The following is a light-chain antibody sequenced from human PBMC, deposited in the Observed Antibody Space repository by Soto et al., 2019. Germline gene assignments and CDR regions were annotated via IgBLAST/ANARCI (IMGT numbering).Light chain of an antibody. CDR3: QQYNSYVT. J-gene: IGKJ4*01. Sequence: DIQMTQSPSTLSASVGDRVTITCRASQTINSWLAWYQQKPGTAPKLLIYKASSLQDGVPPRFSGSGSGTXXTXXXTGLQPDDFATYFCQQYNSYVTFGGGTKVEIK. CDR1: QTINSW. V-gene: IGKV1-5*03. CDR2: KAS.